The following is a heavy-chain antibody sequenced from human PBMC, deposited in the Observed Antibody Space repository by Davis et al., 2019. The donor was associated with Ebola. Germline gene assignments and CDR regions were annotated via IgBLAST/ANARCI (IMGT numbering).Heavy chain of an antibody. CDR3: ALIQDSSSSLEFDY. CDR1: GFSLSTSGMC. Sequence: SGPTLVKPTQTLTLTCTFSGFSLSTSGMCINWIRQPPGKALEWLARIDWDDDKFYTTSLQTRLTISKDTSKNQVVLTMTNMDPVDTGTYYCALIQDSSSSLEFDYWGQGTLVTVSS. CDR2: IDWDDDK. J-gene: IGHJ4*02. V-gene: IGHV2-70*17. D-gene: IGHD6-6*01.